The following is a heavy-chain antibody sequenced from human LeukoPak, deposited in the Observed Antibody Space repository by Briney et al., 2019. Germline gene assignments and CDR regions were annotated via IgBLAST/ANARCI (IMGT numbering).Heavy chain of an antibody. CDR3: STLGGLVRGVNNNWFDP. J-gene: IGHJ5*02. D-gene: IGHD3-10*01. V-gene: IGHV3-74*01. CDR1: GFTFSSYW. CDR2: INSDGSST. Sequence: GGSLRLSCAASGFTFSSYWMHWVRHAPGKGRVWVPRINSDGSSTSYADSVKVRFNISRATANNTLYMQMKSLRAEDTAVYYCSTLGGLVRGVNNNWFDPWGQGTLVTVSS.